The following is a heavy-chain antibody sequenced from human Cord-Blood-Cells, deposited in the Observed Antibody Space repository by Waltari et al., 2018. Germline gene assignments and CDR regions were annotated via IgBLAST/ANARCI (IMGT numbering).Heavy chain of an antibody. D-gene: IGHD6-19*01. CDR2: IGRIVGTE. Sequence: QVQLVQSGAEVKKPGSSVKVSCKASGGTFSSYAISWVRQAPGQGLEWMGGIGRIVGTENDAQRCQGRGTIAADKSTSTAYMELSSLRSEDKAVYYCARSYSSGWYNYWGQGTLVTVSS. V-gene: IGHV1-69*06. CDR1: GGTFSSYA. CDR3: ARSYSSGWYNY. J-gene: IGHJ4*02.